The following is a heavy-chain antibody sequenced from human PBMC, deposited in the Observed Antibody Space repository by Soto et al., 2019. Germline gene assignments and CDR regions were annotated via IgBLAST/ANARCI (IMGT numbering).Heavy chain of an antibody. Sequence: GGSLRLSCTASGFSFSDAWMSWVRQAPGKGLEWVGHIKSKTHGGTTDCAAPVKGRFTISRDDSKNTLYLQVNSLRTEDTAVYYCTTDRYYSPIDSWGQGTLVTVSS. CDR3: TTDRYYSPIDS. D-gene: IGHD4-4*01. CDR1: GFSFSDAW. J-gene: IGHJ4*02. CDR2: IKSKTHGGTT. V-gene: IGHV3-15*01.